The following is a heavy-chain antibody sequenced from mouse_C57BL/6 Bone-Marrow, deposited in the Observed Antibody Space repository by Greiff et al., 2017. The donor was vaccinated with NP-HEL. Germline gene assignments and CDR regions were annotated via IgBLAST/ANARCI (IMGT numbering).Heavy chain of an antibody. D-gene: IGHD2-1*01. CDR2: IYPGSGST. J-gene: IGHJ2*01. CDR3: AIYYGNYVGFDY. Sequence: VQLQQPGAELVKPGASVKMSCKASGYTFTSYWITWVKQRPGQGLEWIGDIYPGSGSTNYNEKFKSKATLTVDTSSSTAYMQLSSLTSEDSAVYYCAIYYGNYVGFDYWGQGTTLTVSS. V-gene: IGHV1-55*01. CDR1: GYTFTSYW.